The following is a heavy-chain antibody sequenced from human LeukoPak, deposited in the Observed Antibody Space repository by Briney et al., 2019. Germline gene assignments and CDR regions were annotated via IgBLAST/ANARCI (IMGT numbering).Heavy chain of an antibody. CDR1: GFTFSNHS. J-gene: IGHJ4*02. V-gene: IGHV3-74*03. D-gene: IGHD2-21*01. Sequence: SGGSLRLSCAPSGFTFSNHSMHWVRHVPGKGLAWVSRIDEGGTNAMYADSVKGRFSISKDNAKNTVNLQMNSLRAEDTGVYYCIRDEALWRLDYWGQGTLVTVSS. CDR2: IDEGGTNA. CDR3: IRDEALWRLDY.